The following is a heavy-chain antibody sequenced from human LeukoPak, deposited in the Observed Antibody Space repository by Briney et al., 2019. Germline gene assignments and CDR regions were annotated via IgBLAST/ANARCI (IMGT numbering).Heavy chain of an antibody. J-gene: IGHJ4*02. V-gene: IGHV4-34*01. CDR1: GGSFSGYY. CDR3: ARDDILTGYYYYFDY. Sequence: PSETLSLTCAVYGGSFSGYYWSWIRQPPGKGLEWIGEINHSGSTNYNPSLKSRVTISVDTSKNQFSLKLSSVTAADTAVYYCARDDILTGYYYYFDYWGQGTLVTVSS. CDR2: INHSGST. D-gene: IGHD3-9*01.